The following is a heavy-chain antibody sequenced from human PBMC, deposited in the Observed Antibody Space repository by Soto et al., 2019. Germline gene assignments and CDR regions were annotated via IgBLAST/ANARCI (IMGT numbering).Heavy chain of an antibody. V-gene: IGHV3-23*01. D-gene: IGHD3-22*01. CDR3: AKSRTTMIVVVVNDAFDI. J-gene: IGHJ3*02. Sequence: GGSLRLSCAASGFTFSSYAMSWVRQAPGKGLEWVSAISGSGGSTYYADSVKGRFTISRDNSKNTLYLQMNSLRAEDTAVYYCAKSRTTMIVVVVNDAFDIWGQGTMVTVSS. CDR1: GFTFSSYA. CDR2: ISGSGGST.